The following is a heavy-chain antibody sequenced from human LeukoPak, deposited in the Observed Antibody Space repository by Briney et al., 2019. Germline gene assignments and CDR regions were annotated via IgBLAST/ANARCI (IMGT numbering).Heavy chain of an antibody. Sequence: SETLSLTCTVSGGSISSSSYYWSWIRQPAGKGLEWIGRIYTSGSTNYNPSLKSRVTISVDTSKNQFSLKLSSVTAADTAVYYCARAGDYGDYVVYWGQGTLVTVSS. CDR1: GGSISSSSYY. CDR2: IYTSGST. D-gene: IGHD3-16*01. CDR3: ARAGDYGDYVVY. J-gene: IGHJ4*02. V-gene: IGHV4-61*02.